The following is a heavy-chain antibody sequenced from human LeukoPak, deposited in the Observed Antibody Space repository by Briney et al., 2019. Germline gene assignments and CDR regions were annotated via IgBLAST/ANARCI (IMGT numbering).Heavy chain of an antibody. D-gene: IGHD6-13*01. J-gene: IGHJ4*02. CDR2: INSDGSST. Sequence: GGSLRLSCAASGFTFSSYWMHWVRQAPEKGLVWVSRINSDGSSTSYADSVKGRFTISRDNAKNTLYLQMNSLRAEDTAVYYCARGASSSWLYYFDYWGQGTLVTVSS. CDR1: GFTFSSYW. CDR3: ARGASSSWLYYFDY. V-gene: IGHV3-74*01.